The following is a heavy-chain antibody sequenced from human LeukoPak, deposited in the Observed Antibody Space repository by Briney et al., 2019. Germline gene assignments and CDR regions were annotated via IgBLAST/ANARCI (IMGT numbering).Heavy chain of an antibody. CDR3: AISQGSYYDTSGYLGGDY. CDR1: GYTFTNYG. D-gene: IGHD3-22*01. CDR2: IRAYSGNT. V-gene: IGHV1-18*01. Sequence: ASVKVSCKASGYTFTNYGIFWVRQAPGQGLEWMGWIRAYSGNTNYAQKLQGRVTMTTETSTSTAYMELENLTSDYTAVYYCAISQGSYYDTSGYLGGDYWGQGTLVTVSS. J-gene: IGHJ4*02.